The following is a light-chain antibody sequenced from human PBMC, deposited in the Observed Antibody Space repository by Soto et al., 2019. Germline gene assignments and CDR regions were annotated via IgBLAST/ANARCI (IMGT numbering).Light chain of an antibody. V-gene: IGLV2-14*01. CDR2: DVS. J-gene: IGLJ1*01. Sequence: QSVLTQPASVSGSPGQSIPISCTGTSSDVGGYNYVSWYQHHPGKAPKLMIYDVSNRPSGVSNRFSGSKSGNTASLTISGLQAEDEADYNCSSYTGGKTGVFGTGTKLTVL. CDR3: SSYTGGKTGV. CDR1: SSDVGGYNY.